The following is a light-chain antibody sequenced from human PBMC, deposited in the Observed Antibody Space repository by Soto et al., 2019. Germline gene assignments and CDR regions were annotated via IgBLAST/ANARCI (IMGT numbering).Light chain of an antibody. V-gene: IGKV3-15*01. CDR3: QQYDNWPRT. CDR1: QSVSSSY. CDR2: GTS. J-gene: IGKJ1*01. Sequence: EIGLTQSPGTLSLSPGEGATLSCRASQSVSSSYLAWYQQKPGQAPRLLIYGTSTRATGIPARFSGSGSGTEFTLTISSLQSEDFAFYYCQQYDNWPRTFGQVAKVDIK.